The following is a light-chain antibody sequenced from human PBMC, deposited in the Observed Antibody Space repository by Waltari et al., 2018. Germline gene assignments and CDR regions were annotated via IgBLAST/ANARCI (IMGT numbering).Light chain of an antibody. CDR1: EDINNY. V-gene: IGKV1-33*01. CDR2: DAS. Sequence: DIQMTQSPSSLFASIGDRVTITCQASEDINNYLNWYQQKPGKAPKLLIYDASNLQVGVPSRFSGGGSGTDFTFTISSLQPGDIATYYCQQHDNLPLTFGGGTKVEIK. J-gene: IGKJ4*01. CDR3: QQHDNLPLT.